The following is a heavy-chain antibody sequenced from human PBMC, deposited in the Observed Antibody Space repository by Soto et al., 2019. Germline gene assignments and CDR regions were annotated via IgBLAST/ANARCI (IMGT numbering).Heavy chain of an antibody. CDR2: IYYSGST. J-gene: IGHJ5*02. CDR3: ARDAPDYWFDP. CDR1: GGSVSSGSYY. Sequence: QVQLQESGPGLLKPSETLSLTCTVSGGSVSSGSYYWSWIRQPPGKGLEWIGYIYYSGSTNYNPSLKSRVTISVDTSKNQFSLKLSSVTAADTAVYYCARDAPDYWFDPWGQGTLVTVSS. V-gene: IGHV4-61*01.